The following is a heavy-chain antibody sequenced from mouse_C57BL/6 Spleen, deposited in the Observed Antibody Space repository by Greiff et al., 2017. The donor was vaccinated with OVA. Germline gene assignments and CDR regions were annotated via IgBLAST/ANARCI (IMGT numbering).Heavy chain of an antibody. CDR3: ASGYYGSSRGYFDV. Sequence: VQLQRSGPELVKPGASVKISCKASGYSFTGYYMNWVKQSPEKSLEWIGEINPSTGGTTYNQKFKAKATLTVDKSSSTAYMQLKSLTSEDSAVYYCASGYYGSSRGYFDVWGTGTTVTVSS. J-gene: IGHJ1*03. CDR1: GYSFTGYY. D-gene: IGHD1-1*01. V-gene: IGHV1-42*01. CDR2: INPSTGGT.